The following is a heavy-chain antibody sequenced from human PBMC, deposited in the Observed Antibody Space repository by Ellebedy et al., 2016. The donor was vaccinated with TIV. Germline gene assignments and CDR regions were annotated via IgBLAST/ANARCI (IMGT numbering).Heavy chain of an antibody. J-gene: IGHJ4*02. D-gene: IGHD3-10*01. CDR2: IWYDGSNK. V-gene: IGHV3-33*01. CDR3: ARKDGSGTYYNS. Sequence: GESLKISCAASGFTFSSYGMHWVRQAPGKGLAWVAVIWYDGSNKYYADSVKGRFTISRDNSKNTLYLQMNSLRAEDTAVYYCARKDGSGTYYNSWGQGTLVTVSS. CDR1: GFTFSSYG.